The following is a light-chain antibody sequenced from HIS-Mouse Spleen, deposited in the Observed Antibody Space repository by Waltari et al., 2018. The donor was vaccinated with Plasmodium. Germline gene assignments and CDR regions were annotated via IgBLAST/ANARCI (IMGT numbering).Light chain of an antibody. CDR3: MQALQTPRT. CDR2: LGS. J-gene: IGKJ1*01. CDR1: QSLLHSNGYNY. Sequence: DIVMTQSPLSLPVTPGEPASISCRSSQSLLHSNGYNYLVWYLQKPGQSPQLLIYLGSNRAAGVPDRFSGSGSGTDFTLKISRVEAEDVGVYYCMQALQTPRTFGQGTKVETK. V-gene: IGKV2-28*01.